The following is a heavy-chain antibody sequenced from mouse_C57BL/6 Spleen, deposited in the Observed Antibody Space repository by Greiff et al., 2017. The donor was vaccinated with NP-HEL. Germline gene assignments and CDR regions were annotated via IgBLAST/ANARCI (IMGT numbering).Heavy chain of an antibody. D-gene: IGHD1-1*01. V-gene: IGHV1-64*01. CDR2: IHPNSGST. J-gene: IGHJ2*01. CDR1: GYTFTSYW. Sequence: QVQLKQPGAELVKPGASVKLSCKASGYTFTSYWMHWVKQRPGQGLEWIGMIHPNSGSTNYTEKFKSKATLTVNKSSSTAYMQLSSLTSEDSAVYYGAREITTVVATYFDYWGQGTTLTVSS. CDR3: AREITTVVATYFDY.